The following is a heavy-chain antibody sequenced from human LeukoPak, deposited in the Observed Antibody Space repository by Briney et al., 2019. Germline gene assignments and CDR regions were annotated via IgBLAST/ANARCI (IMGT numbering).Heavy chain of an antibody. CDR1: GYTFTGYY. D-gene: IGHD6-19*01. Sequence: ASVKVSCKASGYTFTGYYMHWVRQAPGQGLEWMGWINTNTGNPTYAQGFTGRFVFSLDTSVSTAYLQISSLKAEDTAVYYCASKPQWLVRFPFDYWGQGTLVTVSS. V-gene: IGHV7-4-1*02. CDR3: ASKPQWLVRFPFDY. J-gene: IGHJ4*02. CDR2: INTNTGNP.